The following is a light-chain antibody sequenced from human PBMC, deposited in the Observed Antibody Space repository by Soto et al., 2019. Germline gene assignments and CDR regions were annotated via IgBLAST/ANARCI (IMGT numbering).Light chain of an antibody. CDR1: ESVANY. Sequence: DIVLTQSPATLSLSPGARATLSCRASESVANYLLWFQQRPGQAPRLLIYDASNRASGIPARFSGSGSGTDFTLTISSLEPEDFAVYYCQQRTKWRTFGQGTKVDIK. J-gene: IGKJ1*01. CDR2: DAS. V-gene: IGKV3-11*01. CDR3: QQRTKWRT.